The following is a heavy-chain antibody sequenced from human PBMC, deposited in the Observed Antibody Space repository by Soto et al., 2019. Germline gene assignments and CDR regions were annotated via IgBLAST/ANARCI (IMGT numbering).Heavy chain of an antibody. CDR3: ARERPKVVGSYYYYYGMDV. D-gene: IGHD1-26*01. Sequence: QVQLVQSGAEVKKPGSSVKVSCKASGGTFSSYAISWVRQAPGQGLEWMGGIIPIFGTANYAQKFQGRVTITADESTSTAYMELSSLRSEDTAVYYCARERPKVVGSYYYYYGMDVWGQGTTVTVSS. J-gene: IGHJ6*02. CDR2: IIPIFGTA. V-gene: IGHV1-69*12. CDR1: GGTFSSYA.